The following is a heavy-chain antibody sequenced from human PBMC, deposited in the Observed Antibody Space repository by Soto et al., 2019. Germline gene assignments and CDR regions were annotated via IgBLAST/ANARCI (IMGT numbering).Heavy chain of an antibody. D-gene: IGHD6-13*01. Sequence: QVQLVEFGGGVVQPGGSLRLSCVASGFSFSAYGMHWVRQSPGKGLEWVAVMSYDGSKKYYLDSVKGRFTISRDNSQNTLFLQMNTLRPEDSALYYCAKLDTSADMPTMAAAETHWGQGTLVTVSS. V-gene: IGHV3-30*18. CDR1: GFSFSAYG. CDR2: MSYDGSKK. J-gene: IGHJ1*01. CDR3: AKLDTSADMPTMAAAETH.